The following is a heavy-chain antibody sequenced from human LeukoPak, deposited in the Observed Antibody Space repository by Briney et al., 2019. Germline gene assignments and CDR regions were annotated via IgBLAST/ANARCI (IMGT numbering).Heavy chain of an antibody. V-gene: IGHV3-30*18. J-gene: IGHJ4*02. Sequence: PGGSLRLSCAPSGFTFSSYGMHWVRQAPGKGLEWVAAISYDGRNKEYVDSVKGRFTISRDNSKNTLYLQMNSLRAEDTAVYYCAKDRGYSHGFDYWGQGTLVTVSS. CDR3: AKDRGYSHGFDY. CDR1: GFTFSSYG. CDR2: ISYDGRNK. D-gene: IGHD5-18*01.